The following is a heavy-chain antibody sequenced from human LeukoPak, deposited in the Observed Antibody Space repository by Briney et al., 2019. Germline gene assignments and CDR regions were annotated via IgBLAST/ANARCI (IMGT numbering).Heavy chain of an antibody. V-gene: IGHV1-18*01. CDR3: ARGASQRYPVDY. CDR1: GYTFASHG. D-gene: IGHD3-9*01. Sequence: ASVKVSCKASGYTFASHGINWVRQAPGQGLEWMGWISADNGNTNFAQKLQGRVTMTTDTSTSTAYMELRSLRSDDTAVYYCARGASQRYPVDYWGQGTLVTVSS. J-gene: IGHJ4*02. CDR2: ISADNGNT.